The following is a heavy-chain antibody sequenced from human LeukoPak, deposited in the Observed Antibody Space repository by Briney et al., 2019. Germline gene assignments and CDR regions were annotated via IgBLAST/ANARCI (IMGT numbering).Heavy chain of an antibody. CDR1: GFNFEDYT. Sequence: GGSLRLSCAASGFNFEDYTMHGVRQTPGKGLEWVSLINWDGGSTYYADSVKGRFAISRDNAKNTLYLQMKSLRAEDTAVYYCARSGGDAFDIWGQGTMVIVSS. D-gene: IGHD3-10*01. V-gene: IGHV3-43*01. J-gene: IGHJ3*02. CDR3: ARSGGDAFDI. CDR2: INWDGGST.